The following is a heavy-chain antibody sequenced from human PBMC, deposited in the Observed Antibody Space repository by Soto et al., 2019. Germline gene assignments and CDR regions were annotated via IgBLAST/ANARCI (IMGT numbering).Heavy chain of an antibody. CDR2: ISKDGSVQ. D-gene: IGHD3-3*01. Sequence: QVQLVESGGRVVQPGRSLRLSCAASGFIFNRYAIHWVRQTPGKGLEWVAVISKDGSVQYYADSVRGRFIISRDKSKDTGYLEMNRLRAEETAIFYCARSRSGAVPDSFGYCGQGTLVTVSS. J-gene: IGHJ4*02. CDR3: ARSRSGAVPDSFGY. V-gene: IGHV3-30-3*01. CDR1: GFIFNRYA.